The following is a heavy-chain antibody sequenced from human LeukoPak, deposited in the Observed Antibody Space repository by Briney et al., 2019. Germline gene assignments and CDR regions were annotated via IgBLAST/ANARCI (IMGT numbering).Heavy chain of an antibody. V-gene: IGHV3-23*01. Sequence: GGSLRLSCAASGFTFSSYAMSWVRQAPGKGLEWVSAISGSGGSTYYADSVKGRFTISRDNSKNTLYLQMNSLRAEDTAVYYCARDFSGGNSGIDYWGQGTLVTVSS. CDR3: ARDFSGGNSGIDY. CDR2: ISGSGGST. D-gene: IGHD4-23*01. J-gene: IGHJ4*02. CDR1: GFTFSSYA.